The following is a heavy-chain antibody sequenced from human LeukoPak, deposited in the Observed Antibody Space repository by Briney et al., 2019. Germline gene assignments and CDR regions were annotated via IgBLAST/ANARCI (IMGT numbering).Heavy chain of an antibody. J-gene: IGHJ4*02. Sequence: GGSLRLSCAASGFTFSGSAMHWVRQASGKGLEWVGRIRSKANSYATAYAASVKGRFTISRDDSKNTAYLQMNSLKTEDTAVYYCTRSLYGFWSGWIDYWGQGTLVTVSS. CDR1: GFTFSGSA. CDR2: IRSKANSYAT. V-gene: IGHV3-73*01. D-gene: IGHD3-3*01. CDR3: TRSLYGFWSGWIDY.